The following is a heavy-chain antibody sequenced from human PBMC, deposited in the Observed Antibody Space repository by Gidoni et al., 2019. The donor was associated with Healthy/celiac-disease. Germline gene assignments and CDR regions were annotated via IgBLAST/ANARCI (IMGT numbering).Heavy chain of an antibody. CDR2: ISSSSSTI. Sequence: EVQLVESGGGLVQPVGSLRLSCAASGFTFRSYSMTWVRQAPGKGLEWVSYISSSSSTIYYADSVKGRFTISRDNAKNSLYLQMNSLRDEDTAGYYCARDELPIFGVVINYYYYMDVWGKGTTVTVSS. D-gene: IGHD3-3*01. CDR1: GFTFRSYS. J-gene: IGHJ6*03. CDR3: ARDELPIFGVVINYYYYMDV. V-gene: IGHV3-48*02.